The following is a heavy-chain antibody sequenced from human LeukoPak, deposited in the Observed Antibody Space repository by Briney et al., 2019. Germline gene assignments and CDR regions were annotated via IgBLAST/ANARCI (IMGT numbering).Heavy chain of an antibody. J-gene: IGHJ5*02. D-gene: IGHD6-19*01. V-gene: IGHV3-43D*03. CDR1: GFTFGEYG. CDR3: ANDIHIGHGSGWPES. CDR2: ITWDGGST. Sequence: PGGSLRLSCVASGFTFGEYGMHWVRQAPGKGLEWVSHITWDGGSTYYAGSVKGRFTISRDNSKDSLYLQMNSLGAEDTALYYCANDIHIGHGSGWPESWGQGTLVTVSS.